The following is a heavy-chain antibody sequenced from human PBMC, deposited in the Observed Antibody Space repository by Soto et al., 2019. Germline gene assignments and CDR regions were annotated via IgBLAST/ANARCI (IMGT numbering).Heavy chain of an antibody. CDR2: IYYSGST. D-gene: IGHD2-21*02. Sequence: SETLSLTCTVSGGSISSSSYYWGWIRQPPGKGLEWIGSIYYSGSTYYNPSLKSRVTISVDTSKNQFSLKLSSVTAADTAVYYCARNLAHDSRFDYWGQGTLVTVSS. CDR3: ARNLAHDSRFDY. CDR1: GGSISSSSYY. J-gene: IGHJ4*02. V-gene: IGHV4-39*01.